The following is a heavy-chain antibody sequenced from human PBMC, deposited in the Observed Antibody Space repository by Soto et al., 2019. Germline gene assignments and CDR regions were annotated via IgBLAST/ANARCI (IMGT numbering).Heavy chain of an antibody. CDR1: GFTFSSYG. Sequence: PGGSLRLSCAASGFTFSSYGMHWVRQAPGKGLEWVAVIWYDGSNKYYADSVKGRFTISRDNSKNTLYLQMNSLRAEDTAVYYCARESVYYDFWSGPTYYYYGMDVWGQGTMVTVSS. V-gene: IGHV3-33*01. CDR2: IWYDGSNK. CDR3: ARESVYYDFWSGPTYYYYGMDV. J-gene: IGHJ6*02. D-gene: IGHD3-3*01.